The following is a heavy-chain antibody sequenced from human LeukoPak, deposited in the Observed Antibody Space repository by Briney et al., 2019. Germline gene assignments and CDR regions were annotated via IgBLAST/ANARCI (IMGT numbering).Heavy chain of an antibody. CDR3: ARRHGRCSDGSCYYPDY. J-gene: IGHJ4*02. CDR2: MSPNSGNT. CDR1: GYTFTTYD. Sequence: ASVKVSCKASGYTFTTYDINWVRQATGQGLEWMGWMSPNSGNTGYAQKFQGRVTMTRNSSITTACMELSSLRSEGTAVYYCARRHGRCSDGSCYYPDYWGQGTLVTVSS. V-gene: IGHV1-8*01. D-gene: IGHD2-15*01.